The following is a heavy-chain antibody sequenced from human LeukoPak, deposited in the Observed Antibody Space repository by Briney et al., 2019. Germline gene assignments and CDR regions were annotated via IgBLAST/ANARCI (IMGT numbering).Heavy chain of an antibody. CDR1: GGSFSGYY. CDR3: ARKGVYLND. CDR2: INHSGST. Sequence: PSETLSLTCAVYGGSFSGYYWSWIRQPPGKGLEWIGGINHSGSTNYNPSLKSRVTISVDTSKNQFSLKLSSVTAADTAVYYCARKGVYLNDWGQGTLVTVSS. V-gene: IGHV4-34*01. J-gene: IGHJ4*02. D-gene: IGHD2-8*01.